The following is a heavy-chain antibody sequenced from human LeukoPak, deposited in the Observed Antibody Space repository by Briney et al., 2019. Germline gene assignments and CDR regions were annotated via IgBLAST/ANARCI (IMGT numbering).Heavy chain of an antibody. J-gene: IGHJ6*03. CDR2: IYYSGST. CDR1: GFIFSNYN. CDR3: ARLRDYYDSSGYYYYYYYMDV. D-gene: IGHD3-22*01. Sequence: PGGSLRLSCVGSGFIFSNYNMNWVRQPPGKGLEWIGCIYYSGSTYYNPSLKSRVTISVDTSKNQFSLKLSSVTAADTAVYYCARLRDYYDSSGYYYYYYYMDVWGKGTTVTVSS. V-gene: IGHV4-39*01.